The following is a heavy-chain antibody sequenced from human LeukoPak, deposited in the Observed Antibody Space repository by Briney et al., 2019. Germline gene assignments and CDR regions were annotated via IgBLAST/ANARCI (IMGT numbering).Heavy chain of an antibody. D-gene: IGHD3-3*01. CDR2: ISYDGSDK. CDR1: GFTFSYYG. CDR3: AKERGRFLEWLFAS. Sequence: PGGSLRLSCAASGFTFSYYGMHWVRQVPGKGLEWVAVISYDGSDKYYADSVKGRFTISRDNSKNTLYLQMNSLRPEDTALYYCAKERGRFLEWLFASWGQGSLVTVSS. J-gene: IGHJ5*01. V-gene: IGHV3-30*18.